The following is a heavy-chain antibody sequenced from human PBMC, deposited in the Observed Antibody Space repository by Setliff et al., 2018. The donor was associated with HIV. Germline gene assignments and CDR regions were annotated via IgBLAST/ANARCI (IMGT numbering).Heavy chain of an antibody. J-gene: IGHJ3*02. Sequence: KSSETLSLTCSVSGVSIVSGGIYFSWIRHHPGKGLEWIGTVYYTGKTYYNPSLQSRLTMSADTSKNQLYLKINSVTAADTAVYFCARDLHANYHVVDIWGPGTMVTVSS. D-gene: IGHD2-15*01. CDR2: VYYTGKT. CDR3: ARDLHANYHVVDI. CDR1: GVSIVSGGIY. V-gene: IGHV4-31*03.